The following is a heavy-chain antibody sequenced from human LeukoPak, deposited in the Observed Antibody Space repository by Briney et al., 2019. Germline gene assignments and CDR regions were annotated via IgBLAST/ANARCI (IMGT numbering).Heavy chain of an antibody. J-gene: IGHJ6*02. CDR1: GFTFSSYA. D-gene: IGHD5-18*01. Sequence: PGGSLRLSCAASGFTFSSYAMHWVRQAPGKGLEWVAVISYDGSNKYYADSVKGRFTISRDNSKNTLYLQMNSLRAEDTAVYYCARDFGDTARYYYGLDVWGHGTTVTVSS. CDR2: ISYDGSNK. CDR3: ARDFGDTARYYYGLDV. V-gene: IGHV3-30-3*01.